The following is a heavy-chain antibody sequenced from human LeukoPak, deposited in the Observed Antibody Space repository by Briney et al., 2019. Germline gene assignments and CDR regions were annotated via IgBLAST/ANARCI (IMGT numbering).Heavy chain of an antibody. CDR2: ISGSGGST. J-gene: IGHJ4*02. CDR1: GFTFSSYA. CDR3: ARSSTYCSGGSCNFYYFDH. Sequence: PGGSLRLSCAASGFTFSSYAMSWVRQAPGKGLEWVSVISGSGGSTYHADSVKGRFTISRDNAKNSLYLQMNSLRAEDTAVYYCARSSTYCSGGSCNFYYFDHWGQGTLVTVSS. D-gene: IGHD2-15*01. V-gene: IGHV3-23*01.